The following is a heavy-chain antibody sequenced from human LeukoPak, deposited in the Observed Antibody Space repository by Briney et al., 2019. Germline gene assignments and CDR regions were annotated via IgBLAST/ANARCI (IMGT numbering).Heavy chain of an antibody. D-gene: IGHD3-10*01. V-gene: IGHV4-4*03. CDR2: IYHSGST. Sequence: PETLSLTCAVSGGSISSSNWWSWVRQPPGKGLEWIGEIYHSGSTNYNPSLKSRVTISVDKSKNQFSLKLSSVTAADTAVYYCARAVFTMVRGVITHYYFDYWGQGTLVTVSS. CDR1: GGSISSSNW. J-gene: IGHJ4*02. CDR3: ARAVFTMVRGVITHYYFDY.